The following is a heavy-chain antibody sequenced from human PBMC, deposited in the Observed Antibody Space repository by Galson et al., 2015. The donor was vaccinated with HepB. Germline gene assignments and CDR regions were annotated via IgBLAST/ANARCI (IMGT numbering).Heavy chain of an antibody. D-gene: IGHD2-15*01. Sequence: SLRLSCAASGFTFSDYYMIWIRQAPGKGLEWISYISHNGSTIYYADSVRGRFTISRDNAKNSLYLQMNSLRVEDTAVYYCASPHGHCSGDKCFEGFDIWGQGTMVTVSS. CDR3: ASPHGHCSGDKCFEGFDI. V-gene: IGHV3-11*01. J-gene: IGHJ3*02. CDR2: ISHNGSTI. CDR1: GFTFSDYY.